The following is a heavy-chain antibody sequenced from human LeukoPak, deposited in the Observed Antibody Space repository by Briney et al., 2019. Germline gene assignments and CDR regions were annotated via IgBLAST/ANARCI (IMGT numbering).Heavy chain of an antibody. CDR2: IIPIFGTA. CDR1: GGTFSSYA. Sequence: SVKVSCKASGGTFSSYAISWVRQAPGQGLEWMGGIIPIFGTANYAQKFQGRVTITADESTSTAYMELSSLRSEDTAVYYCASRRYYYDSSGYYYSHAFDIWGQGTMVTVSS. D-gene: IGHD3-22*01. V-gene: IGHV1-69*13. J-gene: IGHJ3*02. CDR3: ASRRYYYDSSGYYYSHAFDI.